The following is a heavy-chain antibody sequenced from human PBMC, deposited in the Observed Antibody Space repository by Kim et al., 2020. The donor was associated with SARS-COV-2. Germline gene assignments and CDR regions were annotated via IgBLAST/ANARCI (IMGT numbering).Heavy chain of an antibody. CDR2: INTNTGNP. Sequence: ASVKVSCKASGYTFTSYAMNWVRQAPGQGLEWMGWINTNTGNPTYAQGFTGRFVFSLDTSVSTTYLQISSLKAEDTAVYYCAREMGVLLWFGETYYYGMDVWGQGTTVTVSS. CDR3: AREMGVLLWFGETYYYGMDV. CDR1: GYTFTSYA. J-gene: IGHJ6*02. D-gene: IGHD3-10*01. V-gene: IGHV7-4-1*02.